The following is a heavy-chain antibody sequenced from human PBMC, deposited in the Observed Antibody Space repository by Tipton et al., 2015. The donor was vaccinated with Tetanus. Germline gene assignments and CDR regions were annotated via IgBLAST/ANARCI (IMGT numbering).Heavy chain of an antibody. CDR2: ISSSGSTI. CDR3: ARDLLREEDGDYIFGGSGY. Sequence: GSLRLSCAASGFTFSDYYMSWIRQAPGKGLEWVSYISSSGSTIYYADSVKGRFTISRDNAKNSLYLQMNSLRAEDTAVYYCARDLLREEDGDYIFGGSGYWGQGTLVTVSS. V-gene: IGHV3-11*04. D-gene: IGHD4-17*01. CDR1: GFTFSDYY. J-gene: IGHJ4*02.